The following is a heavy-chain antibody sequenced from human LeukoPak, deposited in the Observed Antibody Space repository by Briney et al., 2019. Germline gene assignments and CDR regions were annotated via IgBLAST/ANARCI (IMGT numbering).Heavy chain of an antibody. Sequence: SETLSLTCTVSGGSISSYYWSWIWQPPGKGLEWIGYIYYSGSTNYNPSLKSRVTISVDTSKNQFSLKLSSVTAADTAVYYCARRRSMERWLPTFDYWGQGTLVTVSS. CDR2: IYYSGST. D-gene: IGHD5-24*01. CDR3: ARRRSMERWLPTFDY. J-gene: IGHJ4*02. V-gene: IGHV4-59*01. CDR1: GGSISSYY.